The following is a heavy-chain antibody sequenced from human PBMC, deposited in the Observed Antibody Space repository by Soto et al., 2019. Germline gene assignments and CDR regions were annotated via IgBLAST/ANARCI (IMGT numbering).Heavy chain of an antibody. D-gene: IGHD6-13*01. J-gene: IGHJ4*02. Sequence: GGSLRLSCAASGVTFDDYAMHWVRQAPGKGLEWVSGISWNSGSIGYADSVKGRFTISRDNAKNSLYLQMNSLRAEDTALYYCATARRAAPTTSCFDYWGQETLVNVSS. CDR1: GVTFDDYA. V-gene: IGHV3-9*01. CDR2: ISWNSGSI. CDR3: ATARRAAPTTSCFDY.